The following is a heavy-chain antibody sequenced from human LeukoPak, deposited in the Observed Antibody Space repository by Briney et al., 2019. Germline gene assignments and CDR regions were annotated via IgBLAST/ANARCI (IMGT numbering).Heavy chain of an antibody. Sequence: GGSLRLSCAASGFTSSNYAMNWVRQAPGKGLEWVSGISGSGGTTYYADSVKGRFTISRDNPKNTLYLQMNSLRAEDTAVYYCAKQWLVKDPAYFDYWGQGTLVTVSS. CDR3: AKQWLVKDPAYFDY. CDR2: ISGSGGTT. D-gene: IGHD6-19*01. J-gene: IGHJ4*02. CDR1: GFTSSNYA. V-gene: IGHV3-23*01.